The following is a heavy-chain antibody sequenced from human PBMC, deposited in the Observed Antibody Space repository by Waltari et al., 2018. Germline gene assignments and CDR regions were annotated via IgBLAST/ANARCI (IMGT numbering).Heavy chain of an antibody. CDR2: IRAINGNT. CDR3: AKKMTDNLYSFYFDA. CDR1: GFSFSSYG. Sequence: QLLESGGDLVQPGGSLSLSCAASGFSFSSYGMTWVRQAPGKGLEWVASIRAINGNTYYPDSVKGRFTISRDDSKNTLHLQMDSLRAEDTAMYYCAKKMTDNLYSFYFDAWGQGTLVTVSS. V-gene: IGHV3-23*01. D-gene: IGHD2-15*01. J-gene: IGHJ4*02.